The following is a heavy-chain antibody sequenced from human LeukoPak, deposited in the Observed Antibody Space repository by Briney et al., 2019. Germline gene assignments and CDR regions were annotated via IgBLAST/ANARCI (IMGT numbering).Heavy chain of an antibody. CDR2: IKQDGSEK. J-gene: IGHJ3*02. V-gene: IGHV3-7*04. CDR3: ARGVGGSGYEPDAFDI. D-gene: IGHD5-12*01. CDR1: GFTFSSYW. Sequence: PGGSLRLSCAASGFTFSSYWMSWVRQAPGKGLEWVANIKQDGSEKYYVDSVKGRFTISRDNAKNSLYLQMNSLRAEDTAVYYCARGVGGSGYEPDAFDIWGQGTMVTVSS.